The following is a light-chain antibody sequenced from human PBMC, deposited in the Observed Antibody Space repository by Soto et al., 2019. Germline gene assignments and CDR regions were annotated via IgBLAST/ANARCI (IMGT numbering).Light chain of an antibody. Sequence: QSVLTQPASVSGSPGQSITISCTGTSRDVGGYNYVSWSQQHPGKAPHLMIYEVSKRPSGVSNRFSGSKSGNTASLTISGLQAEDEADYYCSSYTSSSTYVFGTGTKVTVL. J-gene: IGLJ1*01. CDR2: EVS. CDR3: SSYTSSSTYV. V-gene: IGLV2-14*01. CDR1: SRDVGGYNY.